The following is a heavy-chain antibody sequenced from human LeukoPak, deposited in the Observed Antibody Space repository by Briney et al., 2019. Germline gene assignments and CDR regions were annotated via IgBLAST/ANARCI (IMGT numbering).Heavy chain of an antibody. V-gene: IGHV4-30-4*01. CDR3: ARELTYADY. Sequence: NSSETLSLTCTVSGGSISSGDYYWSWIRQPPGKGLEWIGYTYYSGSTYYNPSLKSRVTMSVDTSKNQFSLKLSSVTAADTAVYYCARELTYADYWGQGTLVTVSS. CDR1: GGSISSGDYY. D-gene: IGHD4/OR15-4a*01. CDR2: TYYSGST. J-gene: IGHJ4*02.